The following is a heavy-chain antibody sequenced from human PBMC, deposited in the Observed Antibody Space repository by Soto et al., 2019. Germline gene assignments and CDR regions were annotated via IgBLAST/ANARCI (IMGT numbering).Heavy chain of an antibody. CDR2: INHSGST. Sequence: PSETLSLTCAVYGGSFSGYYWSWIRQPPGKGLEWIGEINHSGSTNYNPSLKSRVTISVDTSKNQFSLKLSSVTAADTAVYYCARADPIVATIYFDYWGQGTLVTVSS. J-gene: IGHJ4*02. D-gene: IGHD5-12*01. V-gene: IGHV4-34*01. CDR3: ARADPIVATIYFDY. CDR1: GGSFSGYY.